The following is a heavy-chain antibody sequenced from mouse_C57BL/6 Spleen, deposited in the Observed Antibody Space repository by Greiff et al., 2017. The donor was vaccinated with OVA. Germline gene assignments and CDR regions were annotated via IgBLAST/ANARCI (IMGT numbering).Heavy chain of an antibody. D-gene: IGHD2-5*01. CDR2: ISYDGSN. CDR3: ARDRGSNYPFAY. Sequence: EVKLQESGPGLVKPSQSLSLTCSVTGYSITSGYYWNWIRQFPGNKLEWMGYISYDGSNNYNPSLKNRISITRDTSKNQFFLKLNSVTTEDTATYYCARDRGSNYPFAYWGQGTLVTVSA. J-gene: IGHJ3*01. CDR1: GYSITSGYY. V-gene: IGHV3-6*01.